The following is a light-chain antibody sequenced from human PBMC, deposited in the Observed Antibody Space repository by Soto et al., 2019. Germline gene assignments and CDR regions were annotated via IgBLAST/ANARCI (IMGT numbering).Light chain of an antibody. CDR3: SSYAGSNNFV. Sequence: QSALTQPPSASGSPGQSVTISCTGTSSDVGGYNYVSWYQQHPGKAPKVMIYEVSKRPSGVPDLFSGSKSGNTASLTVSGLQAEDEADYYCSSYAGSNNFVFGTGTKLTVL. V-gene: IGLV2-8*01. J-gene: IGLJ1*01. CDR2: EVS. CDR1: SSDVGGYNY.